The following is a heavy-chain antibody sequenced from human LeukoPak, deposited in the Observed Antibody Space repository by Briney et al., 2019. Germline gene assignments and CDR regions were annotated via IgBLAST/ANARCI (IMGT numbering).Heavy chain of an antibody. Sequence: GGSLRLSCAASGFTFSSYAMSWVRQAPGKGLEWVSTIRGVGGDTYHADFVKGRFTISRDNSKNILYLQMNSLRVEDTAVYYCAKYAPPTTVVTRFFDYWGQGTLVTVSS. CDR3: AKYAPPTTVVTRFFDY. J-gene: IGHJ4*02. CDR1: GFTFSSYA. V-gene: IGHV3-23*01. D-gene: IGHD4-23*01. CDR2: IRGVGGDT.